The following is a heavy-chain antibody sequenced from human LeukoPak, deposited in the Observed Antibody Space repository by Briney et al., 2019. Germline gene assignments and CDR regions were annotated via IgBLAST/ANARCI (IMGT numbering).Heavy chain of an antibody. CDR2: ISWNSGSI. Sequence: PGRSLRLSCAASGFTFDDYAMHWVRQAPGKGLEWVSGISWNSGSIGYADSVKGRFTISRDNAKNSLYLQMNSLRAEDTALYYCAKDIGSAAGTLFDYWGQGTLVTVSS. D-gene: IGHD6-13*01. CDR1: GFTFDDYA. J-gene: IGHJ4*02. CDR3: AKDIGSAAGTLFDY. V-gene: IGHV3-9*01.